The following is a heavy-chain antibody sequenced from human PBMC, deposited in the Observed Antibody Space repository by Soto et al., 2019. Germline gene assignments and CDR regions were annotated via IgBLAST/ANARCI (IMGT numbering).Heavy chain of an antibody. CDR1: GGSIITTTYY. V-gene: IGHV4-39*01. CDR2: VYYSGST. D-gene: IGHD4-4*01. J-gene: IGHJ4*02. Sequence: QLQLQESGPGLVKPSETLSLTCTVSGGSIITTTYYWGWLRQPPGKGLEWIGSVYYSGSTYYNPSLKSRFTISVDTSMNQFSLMLSSVTAADTAVYFCARAPTDYSHDYWGLGNLVTVSS. CDR3: ARAPTDYSHDY.